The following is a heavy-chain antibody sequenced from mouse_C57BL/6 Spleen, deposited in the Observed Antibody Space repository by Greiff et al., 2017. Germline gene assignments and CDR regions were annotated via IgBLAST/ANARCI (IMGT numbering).Heavy chain of an antibody. V-gene: IGHV1-52*01. CDR2: IDPSDSET. J-gene: IGHJ2*01. CDR3: ARAAVLLYYFDY. CDR1: GYTFTSYW. Sequence: QVQLQQPGAELVRPGSSVKLSCKASGYTFTSYWMHWVKQRPIQGLEWIGNIDPSDSETHYNQKFKDKATLTVDKSSSTAYMQLSSLTSEDSAVYYCARAAVLLYYFDYWGQGTTLTVSS.